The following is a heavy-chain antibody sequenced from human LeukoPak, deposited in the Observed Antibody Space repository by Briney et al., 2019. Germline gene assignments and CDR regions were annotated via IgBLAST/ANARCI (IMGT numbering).Heavy chain of an antibody. V-gene: IGHV4-34*01. CDR3: ARGSAALLNYYFDY. CDR2: INHSGST. Sequence: SETLSLTCAVYGGSFSGYYWSWIRQPPGKGLEWIGEINHSGSTNYNPSLKSRVTISVDTSKNQFSLKLSSVTAADTAVYYCARGSAALLNYYFDYWGQGTLVAVSS. D-gene: IGHD6-13*01. CDR1: GGSFSGYY. J-gene: IGHJ4*02.